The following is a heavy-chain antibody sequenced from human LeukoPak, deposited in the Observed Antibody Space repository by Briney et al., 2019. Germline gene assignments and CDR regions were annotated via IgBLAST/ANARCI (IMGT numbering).Heavy chain of an antibody. J-gene: IGHJ6*03. Sequence: SETLSLTCTVSGGSISSYYWSWIRQPPGKGLEWIGYIYYSGSTYYKPSLKSRVTISVDTSKNQFSLKLSSVTAADTAVYYCARRIQLWAVGHTYYYYYMDVWGKGTTVTISS. D-gene: IGHD5-18*01. CDR1: GGSISSYY. V-gene: IGHV4-59*12. CDR3: ARRIQLWAVGHTYYYYYMDV. CDR2: IYYSGST.